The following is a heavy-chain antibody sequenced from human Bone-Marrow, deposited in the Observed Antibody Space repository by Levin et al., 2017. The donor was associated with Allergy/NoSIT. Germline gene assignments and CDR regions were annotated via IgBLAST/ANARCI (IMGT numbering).Heavy chain of an antibody. CDR1: GFSFGSYA. Sequence: GGSLRLSCTASGFSFGSYAMTWVRQAAGKRLEWVSAISGSGDSTYYADSVKGRFTISRDNSKKTVFLHLNSLRAEDTAIYYCVKNTREVLEWLILDQGGQGTLVTVSS. V-gene: IGHV3-23*01. J-gene: IGHJ4*02. CDR2: ISGSGDST. CDR3: VKNTREVLEWLILDQ. D-gene: IGHD3-3*01.